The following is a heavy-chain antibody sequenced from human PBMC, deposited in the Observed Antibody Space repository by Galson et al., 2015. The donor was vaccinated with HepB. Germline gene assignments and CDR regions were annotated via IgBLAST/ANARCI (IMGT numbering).Heavy chain of an antibody. CDR1: GYSFTSYW. CDR3: ARHKAVQLERRDYYYGMDV. Sequence: QSGAEVKKPGESLKISCKGSGYSFTSYWIGWVRQMPGKGLEWMGIIYPGDSDTRYSPSFQGQVTISADKSISTAYLQWSSLKAPDTAMYYCARHKAVQLERRDYYYGMDVWGQGTTVTVSS. CDR2: IYPGDSDT. D-gene: IGHD1-1*01. V-gene: IGHV5-51*01. J-gene: IGHJ6*02.